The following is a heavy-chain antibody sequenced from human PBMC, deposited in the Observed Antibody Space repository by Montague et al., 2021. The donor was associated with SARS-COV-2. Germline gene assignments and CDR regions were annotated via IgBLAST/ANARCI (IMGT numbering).Heavy chain of an antibody. Sequence: SETLSLTCSVSGGSTSNYYWTWTRQSPGKGLQWNGYISYTGSTKFNPSLKSRVPMSLDTSKNHFSLRLSAVTAADTARYYCARAQNICFIANCVYYFDVWGQGALVTVSS. V-gene: IGHV4-59*01. CDR1: GGSTSNYY. J-gene: IGHJ4*02. CDR3: ARAQNICFIANCVYYFDV. D-gene: IGHD2-15*01. CDR2: ISYTGST.